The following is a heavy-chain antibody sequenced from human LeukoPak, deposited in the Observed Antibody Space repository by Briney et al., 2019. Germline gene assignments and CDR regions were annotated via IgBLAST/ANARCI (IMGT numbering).Heavy chain of an antibody. CDR1: GFTFSSYA. D-gene: IGHD3-22*01. Sequence: GGSLRLSCAASGFTFSSYAMSWVRQAPGKGLEWVSAISGSGTSISGSGTYYADSVKGRFTISRDNSKNTLYLQMNSLRAEDTAVYYCAGYYYDSSGYLGYWGQGTLVTVSS. J-gene: IGHJ4*02. CDR3: AGYYYDSSGYLGY. CDR2: ISGSGTSISGSGT. V-gene: IGHV3-23*01.